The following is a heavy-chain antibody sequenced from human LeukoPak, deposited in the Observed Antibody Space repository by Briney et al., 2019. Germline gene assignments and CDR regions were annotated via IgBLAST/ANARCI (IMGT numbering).Heavy chain of an antibody. Sequence: ASVKVSCKASGYTFTSYGISWVRQAPGQGLEWMGWISAYNGNTNYAQKLQGRVTMTTDTSTSTAYMELRSLRSDDTAVYYCARWEVPYYDILTGYGAWVYWGQGTLVTVSS. D-gene: IGHD3-9*01. CDR2: ISAYNGNT. CDR3: ARWEVPYYDILTGYGAWVY. CDR1: GYTFTSYG. J-gene: IGHJ4*02. V-gene: IGHV1-18*01.